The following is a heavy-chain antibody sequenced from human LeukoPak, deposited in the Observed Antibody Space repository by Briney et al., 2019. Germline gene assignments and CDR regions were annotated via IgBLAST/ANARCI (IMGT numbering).Heavy chain of an antibody. J-gene: IGHJ4*02. V-gene: IGHV1-69*05. CDR3: ARGLLRGVMRFDY. CDR2: IMPTFGAA. Sequence: ASVKVSCKASGGTFSSYAISWVRHAPGQGLEWMGGIMPTFGAANYAQKFQGRVTITTDEFTNTAYMELSSLRSEDTAVYYCARGLLRGVMRFDYWGQGSLVTVSS. D-gene: IGHD3-10*01. CDR1: GGTFSSYA.